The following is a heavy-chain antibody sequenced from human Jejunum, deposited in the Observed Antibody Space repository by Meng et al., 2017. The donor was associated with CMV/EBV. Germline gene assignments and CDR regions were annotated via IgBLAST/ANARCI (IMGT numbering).Heavy chain of an antibody. CDR3: ARGRYYASFDI. D-gene: IGHD3-10*01. J-gene: IGHJ3*02. CDR2: NSYSGST. V-gene: IGHV4-30-4*01. CDR1: GDSISSDIYY. Sequence: TCTVSGDSISSDIYYWSWIRQAPGKGLEWIGYNSYSGSTFYSPSLRSRVTMSLDTSKNQFSLNLNSVTAADTAVYFCARGRYYASFDIWGQGTLVTVS.